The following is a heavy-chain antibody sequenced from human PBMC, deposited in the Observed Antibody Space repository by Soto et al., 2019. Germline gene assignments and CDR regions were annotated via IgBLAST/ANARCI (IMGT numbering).Heavy chain of an antibody. V-gene: IGHV4-31*03. J-gene: IGHJ4*02. Sequence: QVQLQESGPGLVKPSQTLSLTCTVSGGSISSGGYYWSWIRQHPGKGLECIGYIYYSGSTYYNPSRKSRVTISVDTSENQFSRKLSSVTAADTAVYYCARYGSGSYYPTTFDYWGQGTLVTVSS. CDR3: ARYGSGSYYPTTFDY. CDR2: IYYSGST. CDR1: GGSISSGGYY. D-gene: IGHD3-10*01.